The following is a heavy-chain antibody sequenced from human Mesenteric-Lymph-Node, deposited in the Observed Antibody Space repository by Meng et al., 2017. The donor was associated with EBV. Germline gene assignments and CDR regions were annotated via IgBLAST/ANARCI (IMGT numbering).Heavy chain of an antibody. CDR3: ARGPPTLTSYVYFDY. Sequence: QVPLQESAPGLVKPSETPSLTCTVSGGSISGYYWSWIRQPPVKGLEWIGDIYFGGSTDYNPSLKSRVTISVDTSKTQFSLNLRSVTAADTAVYYCARGPPTLTSYVYFDYWGQGILVTVSS. CDR2: IYFGGST. CDR1: GGSISGYY. J-gene: IGHJ4*02. D-gene: IGHD4-17*01. V-gene: IGHV4-59*12.